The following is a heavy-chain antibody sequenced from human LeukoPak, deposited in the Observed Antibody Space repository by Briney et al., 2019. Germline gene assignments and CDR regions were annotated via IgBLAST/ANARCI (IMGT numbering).Heavy chain of an antibody. CDR1: GFTFSNAW. Sequence: MPGGSLRLSCAASGFTFSNAWMSWVRQAPGKGLEWVGRIKSKTDGGTTDYAAPVKGRFTISRDDSKNTLYLQMNSLKTEDTAVYYCTTVFGYCSSTSCSWSDYWGQGTPVTVSS. V-gene: IGHV3-15*01. CDR3: TTVFGYCSSTSCSWSDY. J-gene: IGHJ4*02. CDR2: IKSKTDGGTT. D-gene: IGHD2-2*01.